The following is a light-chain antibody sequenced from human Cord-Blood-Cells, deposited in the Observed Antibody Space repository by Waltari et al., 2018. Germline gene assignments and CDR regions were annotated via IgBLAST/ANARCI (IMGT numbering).Light chain of an antibody. CDR3: SSYTSSSTWV. CDR2: DVS. J-gene: IGLJ3*02. Sequence: QSALTQPASVSGSPGQSITISCTRTSSYVGGYHYVFWYQQHPGKAPKLMIYDVSKRPSGVSNRFSGSKSGNTASLTISGLQAEDEADYYCSSYTSSSTWVFGGGTKLTVL. V-gene: IGLV2-14*01. CDR1: SSYVGGYHY.